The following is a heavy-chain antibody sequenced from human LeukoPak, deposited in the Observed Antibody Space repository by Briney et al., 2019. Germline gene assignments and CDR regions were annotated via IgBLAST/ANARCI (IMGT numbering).Heavy chain of an antibody. V-gene: IGHV4-39*01. Sequence: SETLSLTCTVSGGSISSSSAYWGWIRQPPGKGLEWIGSIYYSKNTYYNPSLKSRVTISADTSKNQFSLTLGSVSVTDTAVYYCVSPRGFSYGYFDYWGQGTLVTVSS. CDR3: VSPRGFSYGYFDY. D-gene: IGHD5-18*01. CDR2: IYYSKNT. J-gene: IGHJ4*02. CDR1: GGSISSSSAY.